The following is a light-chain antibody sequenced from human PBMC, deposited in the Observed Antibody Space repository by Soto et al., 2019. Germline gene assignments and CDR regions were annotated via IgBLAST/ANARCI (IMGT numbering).Light chain of an antibody. CDR2: GAS. CDR3: QQYGGSWT. J-gene: IGKJ1*01. CDR1: QSVSSSY. Sequence: EIVLTQSPGTLSLSPGERATLSCRASQSVSSSYLAWYQQKPGQAPRLLSYGASSRATGIPDRFSGSGSGTDFTLTISRLEPEDFAVYYCQQYGGSWTFGQGTKVEIK. V-gene: IGKV3-20*01.